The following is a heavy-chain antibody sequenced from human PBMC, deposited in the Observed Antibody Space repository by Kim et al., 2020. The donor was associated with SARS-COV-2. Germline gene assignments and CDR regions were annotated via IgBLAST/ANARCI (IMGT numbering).Heavy chain of an antibody. V-gene: IGHV3-48*03. CDR2: ISSSGSTI. Sequence: GGSLRLSCAASGFTFSSYEMNWVRQAPGKGLEWVSYISSSGSTIYYADPVKGRFTFSRDNAKNSMYLQMNNLRAEDTAVYYCARDITHITIVGVVIGHFDIWGQGTMVSVSS. D-gene: IGHD3-3*01. CDR3: ARDITHITIVGVVIGHFDI. J-gene: IGHJ3*02. CDR1: GFTFSSYE.